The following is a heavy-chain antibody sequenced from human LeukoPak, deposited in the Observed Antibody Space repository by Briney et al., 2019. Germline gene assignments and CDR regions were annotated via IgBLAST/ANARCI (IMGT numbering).Heavy chain of an antibody. CDR2: ISSNGGST. CDR1: GFTFSSYA. D-gene: IGHD6-13*01. Sequence: PGGSLRLSCAASGFTFSSYAMHWVRQAPGKGLEYVSAISSNGGSTYYANSVKGRFTISRDNSKNTLYLQMGSLRAEDMAVYYCAREYSSNWYYFDYWGQGTLVTVSS. V-gene: IGHV3-64*01. CDR3: AREYSSNWYYFDY. J-gene: IGHJ4*02.